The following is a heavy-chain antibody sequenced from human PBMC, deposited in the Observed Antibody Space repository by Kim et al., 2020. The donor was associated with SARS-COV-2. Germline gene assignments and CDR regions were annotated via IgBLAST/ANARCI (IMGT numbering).Heavy chain of an antibody. CDR2: IYYSGST. V-gene: IGHV4-59*01. Sequence: SETLSLTCTVSGGSISSYYWSWIRQPPGKGLEWIGYIYYSGSTNYNPSLKSRVTISVDTSKNQFSLKLSSVTAADTAVYYCAREAVAGTGGIGYWGQGTLVTVSS. D-gene: IGHD6-19*01. J-gene: IGHJ4*02. CDR1: GGSISSYY. CDR3: AREAVAGTGGIGY.